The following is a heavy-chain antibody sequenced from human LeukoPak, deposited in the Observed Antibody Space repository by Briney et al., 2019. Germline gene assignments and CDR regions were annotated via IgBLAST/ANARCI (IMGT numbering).Heavy chain of an antibody. CDR2: ISSSSSYI. CDR3: ARDSPYYYATPFDY. Sequence: PGGSLRLSCAASGLTVSSYSMNWVRQAPGKGLEWVSSISSSSSYIYYADSVKGRFTISRDNAKNSLYLQMNSLRAEDTAVYYCARDSPYYYATPFDYWGQGTLVTVSS. D-gene: IGHD3-10*01. J-gene: IGHJ4*02. CDR1: GLTVSSYS. V-gene: IGHV3-21*01.